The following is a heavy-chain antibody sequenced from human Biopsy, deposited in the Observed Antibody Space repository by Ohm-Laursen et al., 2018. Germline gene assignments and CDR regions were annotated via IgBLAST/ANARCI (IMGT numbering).Heavy chain of an antibody. CDR3: ARDLHGRGPNWGASTGVFDL. V-gene: IGHV4-59*12. CDR2: VYYTGTT. J-gene: IGHJ3*01. CDR1: GGSPFTDSITRYY. Sequence: GTLSLTCTVVSGGSPFTDSITRYYWNWIRQSPGKGLEWIGVVYYTGTTTYNPSFKSRVTLSMDTSNNQVSLRLLSVTAADTAVYFCARDLHGRGPNWGASTGVFDLWGQGTTVTVSS. D-gene: IGHD1-26*01.